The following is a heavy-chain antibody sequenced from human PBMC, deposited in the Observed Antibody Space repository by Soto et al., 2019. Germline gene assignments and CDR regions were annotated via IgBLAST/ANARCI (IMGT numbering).Heavy chain of an antibody. V-gene: IGHV3-23*01. D-gene: IGHD6-6*01. J-gene: IGHJ4*02. CDR2: ISGSGGST. Sequence: HPGGSLRLSCAASGFTFSSYAMSWVRQAPGKGLEWVSAISGSGGSTYYADSVKGRFTISRDNSKNTLYLQMNSLRAEDTAVYYCAKDCIAARLCQVDYWGQGTLVTVSS. CDR1: GFTFSSYA. CDR3: AKDCIAARLCQVDY.